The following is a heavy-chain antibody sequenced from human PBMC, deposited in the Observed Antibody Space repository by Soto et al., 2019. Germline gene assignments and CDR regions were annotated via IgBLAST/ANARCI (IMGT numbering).Heavy chain of an antibody. CDR3: VRGSKDSYPGSRSFGC. V-gene: IGHV3-23*01. J-gene: IGHJ4*02. D-gene: IGHD3-10*01. Sequence: SLRLSCVASGLTFGSRAMSWVRQSPVERLERVSTNTDTGGDAKYAFYVRRLFDITRDNAKNSLFLQISAMRAEDSAIYFCVRGSKDSYPGSRSFGCWGRGTLVTVSS. CDR2: NTDTGGDA. CDR1: GLTFGSRA.